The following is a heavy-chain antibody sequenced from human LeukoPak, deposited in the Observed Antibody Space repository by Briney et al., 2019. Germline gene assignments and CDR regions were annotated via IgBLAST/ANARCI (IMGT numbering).Heavy chain of an antibody. V-gene: IGHV3-15*01. CDR3: TTDASAYYDISTYYP. CDR2: IKSKTDGGTT. CDR1: GFTFSSYW. Sequence: KSGGSLRLSCAASGFTFSSYWMHWVRQAPGKGLEWVGRIKSKTDGGTTDYAAPVKGRFTIFRDDSKNTLYLQMNSLTTEDTAVYYCTTDASAYYDISTYYPWGQGTLVTVSS. D-gene: IGHD3-22*01. J-gene: IGHJ4*02.